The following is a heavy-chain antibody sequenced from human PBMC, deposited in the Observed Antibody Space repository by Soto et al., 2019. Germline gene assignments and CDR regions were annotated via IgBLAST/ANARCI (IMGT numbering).Heavy chain of an antibody. CDR2: FDPEDGET. D-gene: IGHD5-12*01. CDR3: ATDNGQLAREYSGYDSEMT. Sequence: ASVKVSCKVSGYTLTELSMHWVRQAPGKGLEWMGGFDPEDGETIYAQKFQGRVTMTEDTSTDTAYMELSSLRSEDTAVYYCATDNGQLAREYSGYDSEMTWGQGTLVTVSS. V-gene: IGHV1-24*01. J-gene: IGHJ5*02. CDR1: GYTLTELS.